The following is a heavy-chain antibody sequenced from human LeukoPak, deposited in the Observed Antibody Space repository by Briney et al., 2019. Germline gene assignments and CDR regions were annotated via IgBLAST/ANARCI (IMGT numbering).Heavy chain of an antibody. CDR2: ISSSSSSTI. CDR3: ARVGGVVTPFDY. CDR1: GFTFSSYS. V-gene: IGHV3-48*01. D-gene: IGHD3-3*01. Sequence: GGSLRLSCAASGFTFSSYSMNWVRQAPGKGLEWVSYISSSSSSTIYYADSVKGRFTISRDNAKNSLYLQMNSLRAEDTAVYYCARVGGVVTPFDYWGQGTLVTVSS. J-gene: IGHJ4*02.